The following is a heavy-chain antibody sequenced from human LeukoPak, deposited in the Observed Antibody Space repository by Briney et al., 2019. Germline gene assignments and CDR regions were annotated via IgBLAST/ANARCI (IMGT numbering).Heavy chain of an antibody. Sequence: PGGSLRLSCAASGFTFSDYYMSWIRQAPGKGLEWVAYINSNSSCTNYADSVKGRFTISRDNDKISLYVQINSLRAEDTAVYYCARNYDCSGYHFRPGYWGQGTLVTDSS. D-gene: IGHD3-22*01. J-gene: IGHJ4*02. CDR2: INSNSSCT. CDR3: ARNYDCSGYHFRPGY. V-gene: IGHV3-11*06. CDR1: GFTFSDYY.